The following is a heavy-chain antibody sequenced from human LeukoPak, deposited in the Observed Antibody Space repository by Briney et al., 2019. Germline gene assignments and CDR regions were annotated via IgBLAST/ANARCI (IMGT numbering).Heavy chain of an antibody. V-gene: IGHV3-48*02. D-gene: IGHD2-8*01. CDR3: ARGLVRPDYGDY. CDR1: GFTFSSYS. Sequence: GGSLRLSCAASGFTFSSYSMNWVRQAPGKGLEWVSYISSSSNSIYYADSVKGRFTISRDNAKNSLYLQMNSLRDEDTAVYYCARGLVRPDYGDYWGQGTLVTVSS. J-gene: IGHJ4*02. CDR2: ISSSSNSI.